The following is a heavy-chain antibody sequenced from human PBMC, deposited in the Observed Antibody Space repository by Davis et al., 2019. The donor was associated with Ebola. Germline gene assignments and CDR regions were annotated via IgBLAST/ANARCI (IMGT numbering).Heavy chain of an antibody. J-gene: IGHJ6*02. V-gene: IGHV1-2*02. Sequence: ASVKVSCKASGYTFTGNYMHWVRQAPGQGLEWVAWLNPNSGVATYTERFQGRATLTRATSISTAYMELKNLTSDDTAVYYCARQGQYYGLDIWGQGTTVTVSS. CDR1: GYTFTGNY. CDR2: LNPNSGVA. CDR3: ARQGQYYGLDI.